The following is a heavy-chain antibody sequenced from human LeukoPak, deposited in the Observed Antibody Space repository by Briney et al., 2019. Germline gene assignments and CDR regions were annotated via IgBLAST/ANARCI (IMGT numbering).Heavy chain of an antibody. J-gene: IGHJ4*02. V-gene: IGHV3-30*04. Sequence: GGSLRLSCAASGFSFSSYAMHWVRQAPGKGLEWVAIISYDGSYKYYADSVKGRFTISRDNSKNTLYLQVNSLRAEDTAVYYCARRKSSGWYVDYWGQGTLVTVSS. CDR3: ARRKSSGWYVDY. CDR1: GFSFSSYA. CDR2: ISYDGSYK. D-gene: IGHD6-19*01.